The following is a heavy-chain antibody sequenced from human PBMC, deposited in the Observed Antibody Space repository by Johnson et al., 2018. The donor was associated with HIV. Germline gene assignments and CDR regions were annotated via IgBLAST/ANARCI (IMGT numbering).Heavy chain of an antibody. CDR2: ISYDGSNK. D-gene: IGHD6-13*01. J-gene: IGHJ3*02. Sequence: QVQLVESGGGVVQPGRSLRLSCAASGFTFSSYAMHWVRQAPGKGLEWVAVISYDGSNKYYTDSVKGRFTISRDNSKNTLYLQINSLRAEDTAVYYCARSYSSSWYGAFDIWGQGTMVTVSS. CDR3: ARSYSSSWYGAFDI. V-gene: IGHV3-30*04. CDR1: GFTFSSYA.